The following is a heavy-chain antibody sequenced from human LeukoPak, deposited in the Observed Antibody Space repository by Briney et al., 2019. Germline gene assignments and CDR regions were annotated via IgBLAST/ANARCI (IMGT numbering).Heavy chain of an antibody. V-gene: IGHV5-51*01. Sequence: GESLKISCKGSGYSFTSYWIGWARQMPGKGLEWMGIIYPGDSDTRYSPSFQGQVTISADKSISTAYLQWSSLKASDTAMYYCARVVSSGWCPKYFDYWGQGTLVTVSS. CDR1: GYSFTSYW. J-gene: IGHJ4*02. D-gene: IGHD6-19*01. CDR2: IYPGDSDT. CDR3: ARVVSSGWCPKYFDY.